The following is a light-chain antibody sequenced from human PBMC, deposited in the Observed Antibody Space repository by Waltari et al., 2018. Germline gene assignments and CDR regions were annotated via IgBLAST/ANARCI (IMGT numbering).Light chain of an antibody. J-gene: IGLJ1*01. Sequence: QSVLTQPPSVSGAPGQRVTISCTGSSSNIGAGYDVHWYQQLPGAAPHLRSYVNSNRPSGVPDRFSGSKAGTSASLAITGLQAEDEADYYCQSYDSSLSGYVCGTGTKVTVL. CDR3: QSYDSSLSGYV. CDR1: SSNIGAGYD. CDR2: VNS. V-gene: IGLV1-40*01.